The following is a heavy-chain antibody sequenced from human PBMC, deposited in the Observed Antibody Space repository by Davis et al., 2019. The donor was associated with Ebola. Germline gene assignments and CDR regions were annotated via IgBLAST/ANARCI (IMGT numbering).Heavy chain of an antibody. CDR3: TRHRI. J-gene: IGHJ4*02. V-gene: IGHV1-69*13. CDR2: IIPIFGAG. CDR1: GGTFRTYA. Sequence: AASVKVSCKASGGTFRTYAISWVRQAPGQGLEWMGGIIPIFGAGNYTQKFQGRVTITADESTSTTYMELNSLTSDDTAVYYCTRHRIWGQGTLVTVSS.